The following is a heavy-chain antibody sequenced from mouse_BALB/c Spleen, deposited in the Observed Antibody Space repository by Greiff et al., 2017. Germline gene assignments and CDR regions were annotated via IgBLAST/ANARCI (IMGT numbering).Heavy chain of an antibody. D-gene: IGHD2-14*01. CDR2: ISYDGSN. Sequence: EVQLQESGPGLVKPSQSLSLTCSVTGYSITSGYYWNWIRQFPGNKLEWMGYISYDGSNNYNPSLKNRISITRDTSKNQFFLKLNSVTTEDTATYYCARGGVRRVDFDYWGQGTTLTVSS. V-gene: IGHV3-6*02. CDR1: GYSITSGYY. CDR3: ARGGVRRVDFDY. J-gene: IGHJ2*01.